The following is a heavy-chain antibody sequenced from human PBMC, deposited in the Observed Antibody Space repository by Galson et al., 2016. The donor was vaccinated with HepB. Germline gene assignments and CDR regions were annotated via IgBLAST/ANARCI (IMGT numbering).Heavy chain of an antibody. Sequence: SETLSLTCTVSGSSITSHYWSWLRQPPGKGPEWIGYMYNSGSTHYNPSLKSRVTISVDTSKNQFSLKQSSVTAADTAVYYCARMLSDRSGFYYFDYWGQGILVIVSS. CDR1: GSSITSHY. CDR2: MYNSGST. J-gene: IGHJ4*02. CDR3: ARMLSDRSGFYYFDY. V-gene: IGHV4-59*11. D-gene: IGHD3-22*01.